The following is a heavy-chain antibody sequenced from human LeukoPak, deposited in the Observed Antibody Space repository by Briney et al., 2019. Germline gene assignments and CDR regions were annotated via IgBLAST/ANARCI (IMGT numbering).Heavy chain of an antibody. D-gene: IGHD3-9*01. CDR2: ISSSSSYI. V-gene: IGHV3-21*01. CDR1: GFTFSSYS. J-gene: IGHJ4*02. Sequence: GGSLRLSCAASGFTFSSYSMNWVRQAPGKGLEWVSSISSSSSYIYYADSVKGRFTISRDNAKNSLYLQMNSLRAEDTAVYYCARDHTLVTHDYWGPGTLVTVSS. CDR3: ARDHTLVTHDY.